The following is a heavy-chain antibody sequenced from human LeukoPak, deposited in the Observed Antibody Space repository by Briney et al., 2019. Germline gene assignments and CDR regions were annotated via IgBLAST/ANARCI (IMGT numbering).Heavy chain of an antibody. V-gene: IGHV5-51*01. J-gene: IGHJ3*02. CDR2: IYPGDSDT. Sequence: GESLKISCKGSGYSFTSYWIGWVRQMPGKGLEWMGIIYPGDSDTRYSPSFQGQVTISADKSISTAYLQWSSLKASDTAKYYCARQLGYCSGGSCGTTNAFDIWGQGTMVTVSS. CDR3: ARQLGYCSGGSCGTTNAFDI. CDR1: GYSFTSYW. D-gene: IGHD2-15*01.